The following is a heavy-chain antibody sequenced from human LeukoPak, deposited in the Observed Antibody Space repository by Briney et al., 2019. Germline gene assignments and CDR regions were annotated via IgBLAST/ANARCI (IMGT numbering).Heavy chain of an antibody. CDR1: GFTFSSYA. CDR3: AREYYYDSSGYYYA. Sequence: GSLRLSCASSGFTFSSYAMSWVRQAPGKGLEWGSAISGSGGSTYYADSVKGRFTISRDNSKNTLYLQMNSLRAEDTAVYYCAREYYYDSSGYYYAWGQGTLVTVSS. V-gene: IGHV3-23*01. J-gene: IGHJ5*02. D-gene: IGHD3-22*01. CDR2: ISGSGGST.